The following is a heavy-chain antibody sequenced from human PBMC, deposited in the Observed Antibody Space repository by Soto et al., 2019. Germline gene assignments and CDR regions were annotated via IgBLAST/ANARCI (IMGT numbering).Heavy chain of an antibody. V-gene: IGHV3-74*01. CDR2: ISGDGRTA. J-gene: IGHJ6*02. Sequence: GGSLRLSCAASGFTFSSYWMHWVRQAPGEGLVWVSRISGDGRTATYADSVKGRFTISRDNAENTLYLQMNSLRAEDTAVYYCAKSLPVAAARYYYYYYGMDVWGQGTTVTVSS. CDR1: GFTFSSYW. D-gene: IGHD6-13*01. CDR3: AKSLPVAAARYYYYYYGMDV.